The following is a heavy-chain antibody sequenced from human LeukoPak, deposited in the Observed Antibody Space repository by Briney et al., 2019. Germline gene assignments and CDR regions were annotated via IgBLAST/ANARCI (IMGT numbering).Heavy chain of an antibody. J-gene: IGHJ4*02. V-gene: IGHV4-39*01. Sequence: SETLSLTCSVSGGSITDDNYYWGWIRQPPGKGLEGIGAIYYRGTTSYMPSLKSRVTISVDTSKNQFSLKLDSVTAADTSVYYCARHRYYYDKSAFSFDSWGQGTLVTVSS. CDR2: IYYRGTT. CDR3: ARHRYYYDKSAFSFDS. CDR1: GGSITDDNYY. D-gene: IGHD3-22*01.